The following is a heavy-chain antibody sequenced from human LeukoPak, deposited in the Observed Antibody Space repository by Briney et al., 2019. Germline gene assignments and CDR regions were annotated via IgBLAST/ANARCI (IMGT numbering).Heavy chain of an antibody. D-gene: IGHD1-14*01. Sequence: AGSLRLSCAASGFTFSSYSMNWVSHAPGKGMDWVSSISSSSSYIYYADSVKARFTISRDNAKNSLYLQMNILRAEDTAVYYWARVSRSKAGITGTDLSMDVWGKGTTVTVSS. J-gene: IGHJ6*03. CDR1: GFTFSSYS. V-gene: IGHV3-21*01. CDR2: ISSSSSYI. CDR3: ARVSRSKAGITGTDLSMDV.